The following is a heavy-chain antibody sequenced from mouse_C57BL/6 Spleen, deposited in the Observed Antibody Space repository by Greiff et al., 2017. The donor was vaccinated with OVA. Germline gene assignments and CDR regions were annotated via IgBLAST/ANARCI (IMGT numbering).Heavy chain of an antibody. CDR2: INPNNGGT. V-gene: IGHV1-26*01. CDR3: ARSSCHDY. D-gene: IGHD1-1*01. J-gene: IGHJ2*01. Sequence: EVQLQQSGPELVKPGASVKISCKASGYTFTDYYMNWVKQSHGKSLEWIGDINPNNGGTSYNQKFKGKATLTVDKSSSTAYMELRSLTSEDSAVYYCARSSCHDYWGQGTTLTVSA. CDR1: GYTFTDYY.